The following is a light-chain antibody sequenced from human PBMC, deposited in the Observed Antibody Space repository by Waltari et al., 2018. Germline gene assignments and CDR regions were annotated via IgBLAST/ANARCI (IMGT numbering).Light chain of an antibody. Sequence: QSALTQPASASGSPGQSIPISRTGTSSHIGGYTCVSCYQQVPGKAPKLMIYDVSNRPSGVSSRFSGSKSGNTASLTISGLQAEDEADYFCSSYIDSSTLELFGGGTSLTVL. J-gene: IGLJ2*01. CDR1: SSHIGGYTC. CDR2: DVS. CDR3: SSYIDSSTLEL. V-gene: IGLV2-14*03.